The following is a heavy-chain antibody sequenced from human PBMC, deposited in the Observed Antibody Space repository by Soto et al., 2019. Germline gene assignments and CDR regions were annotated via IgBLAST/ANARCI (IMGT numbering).Heavy chain of an antibody. D-gene: IGHD2-21*01. CDR1: GFSISSGYY. J-gene: IGHJ3*02. V-gene: IGHV4-38-2*01. CDR2: MFHRGDT. CDR3: VTYSTLAIDGFDI. Sequence: SETLSLTCDVSGFSISSGYYWGWIRQSPGEGLEWIASMFHRGDTLYNPSLKSRVTIAVDTSKNQVSLEMTSVTAADTAMYYCVTYSTLAIDGFDIWGQGTVVTVSS.